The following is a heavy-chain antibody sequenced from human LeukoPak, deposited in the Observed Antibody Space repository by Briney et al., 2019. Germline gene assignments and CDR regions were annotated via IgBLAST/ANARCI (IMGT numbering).Heavy chain of an antibody. V-gene: IGHV3-7*04. CDR1: GFTFSSYW. Sequence: PGGSLRLSCAASGFTFSSYWMTWVRQAPGKGLEWVANIKQDGSEKYYVDSVKGRFTISRDNAKNSLYLLMNSLRAEDTAVYYCARAQKYYYGSGSYYSISDWGQGTLVTVSS. CDR2: IKQDGSEK. D-gene: IGHD3-10*01. CDR3: ARAQKYYYGSGSYYSISD. J-gene: IGHJ4*02.